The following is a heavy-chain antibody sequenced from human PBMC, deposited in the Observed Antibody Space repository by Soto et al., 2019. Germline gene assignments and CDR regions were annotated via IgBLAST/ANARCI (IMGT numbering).Heavy chain of an antibody. J-gene: IGHJ4*02. CDR3: ARDETTGDPYYFDY. CDR1: GFTFSSYG. CDR2: ISYDGSNK. Sequence: GGSLRLSCAASGFTFSSYGMHWVRQAPGKGLEWVAVISYDGSNKYYADSVKGRFTISRDNAKNSLYLQMNSLRAEDTAVYYCARDETTGDPYYFDYWGQGTLVTVSS. V-gene: IGHV3-30*03. D-gene: IGHD4-17*01.